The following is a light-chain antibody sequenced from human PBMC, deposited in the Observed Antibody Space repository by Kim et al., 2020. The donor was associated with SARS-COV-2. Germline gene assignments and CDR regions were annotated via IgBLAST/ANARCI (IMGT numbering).Light chain of an antibody. Sequence: LSPGERATLPCRASQSVSSSYLAWYQKPGQAPRLLIYGASSRATGIPDRFSGSGSGTDFTLTISRLEPEDFAVYYCQQYGSSPLTFGGGTKVDIK. J-gene: IGKJ4*01. CDR2: GAS. V-gene: IGKV3-20*01. CDR3: QQYGSSPLT. CDR1: QSVSSSY.